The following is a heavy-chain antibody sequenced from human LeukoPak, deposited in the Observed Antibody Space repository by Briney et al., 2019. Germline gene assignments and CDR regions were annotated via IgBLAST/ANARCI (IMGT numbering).Heavy chain of an antibody. V-gene: IGHV3-74*01. CDR2: ISGDGRNI. CDR3: TRDLMDYDVLTGLHHYYMDV. D-gene: IGHD3-9*01. J-gene: IGHJ6*02. CDR1: GFTFSSYW. Sequence: GGSLRLSGVASGFTFSSYWMHWVRQDPRKGLVWVSRISGDGRNINYADSVRGRFTISRDNAKNTLYLQMNTLRVEDTAVYYCTRDLMDYDVLTGLHHYYMDVWGQGTTVTVSS.